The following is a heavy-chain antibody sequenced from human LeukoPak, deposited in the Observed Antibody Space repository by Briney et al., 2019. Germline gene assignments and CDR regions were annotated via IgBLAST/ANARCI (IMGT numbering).Heavy chain of an antibody. D-gene: IGHD4-17*01. CDR3: AKSTVTDYYYYGMDV. CDR1: GFTFSSYG. J-gene: IGHJ6*02. Sequence: PGGSLRLSCAASGFTFSSYGMHWVRQAPGKGLEWVAVISYDGSNKYYADSMKGRFTISRDNSKNTLYLQMNSLRAEDTAVYYCAKSTVTDYYYYGMDVWGQGTTVTVSS. CDR2: ISYDGSNK. V-gene: IGHV3-30*18.